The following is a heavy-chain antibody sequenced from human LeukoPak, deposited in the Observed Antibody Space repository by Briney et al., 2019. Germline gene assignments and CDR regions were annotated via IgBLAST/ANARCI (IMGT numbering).Heavy chain of an antibody. CDR3: ARDTRIEWLRFLDY. J-gene: IGHJ4*02. V-gene: IGHV4-31*03. CDR2: IYHSGNT. D-gene: IGHD5-12*01. Sequence: SETLSLTCTVSGDSISNGGSISNGGHYWSWIRQFPGKGLEWIGYIYHSGNTYYNPSLESRVTISVDTSENRFSLKLNSVTAADTAIYYCARDTRIEWLRFLDYWGQGILVTVSS. CDR1: GDSISNGGSISNGGHY.